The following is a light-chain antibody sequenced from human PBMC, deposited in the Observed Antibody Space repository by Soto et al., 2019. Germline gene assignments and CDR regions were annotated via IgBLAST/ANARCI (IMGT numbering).Light chain of an antibody. CDR1: SSDVGDYNY. V-gene: IGLV2-14*01. J-gene: IGLJ1*01. Sequence: QSALTQPASVSGSPGQSITISCTGTSSDVGDYNYVSWYQQHPGKAPKLMIYEVSNRPSGVSNRFSGSKSGNTASLTISGLQAEDEGYYYCSSYTSSSTLYVFGTGPKVTVL. CDR2: EVS. CDR3: SSYTSSSTLYV.